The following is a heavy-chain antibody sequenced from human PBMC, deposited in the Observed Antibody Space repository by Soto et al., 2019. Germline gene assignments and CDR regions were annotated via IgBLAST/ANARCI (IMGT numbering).Heavy chain of an antibody. CDR2: THYSRSA. J-gene: IGHJ6*02. CDR3: ARLHGTGSYYHYYYGIDV. D-gene: IGHD3-10*01. Sequence: QVQLQESGPGLVKPSQTLSLTCTVSGGSISDGGYFWSWIRQRPGTGLEWIGYTHYSRSAYYNPSLKSRVXXXLXXSKRQFSLRLSSVTAADTAVYYCARLHGTGSYYHYYYGIDVWGQGTTVTVSS. CDR1: GGSISDGGYF. V-gene: IGHV4-31*03.